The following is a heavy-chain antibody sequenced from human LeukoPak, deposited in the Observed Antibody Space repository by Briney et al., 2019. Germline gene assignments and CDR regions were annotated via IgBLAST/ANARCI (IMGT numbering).Heavy chain of an antibody. Sequence: SETLSLTCTISGGSVNSGSSYWSWIRQPPGKGLEWIGYIYHSGTTNYNPSLKSRVTISVDTSKNQFSLKLSSVTAADTAVYYCARGGCSGGSCREGYFDYWGQGTLATVSS. D-gene: IGHD2-15*01. J-gene: IGHJ4*02. CDR2: IYHSGTT. CDR1: GGSVNSGSSY. CDR3: ARGGCSGGSCREGYFDY. V-gene: IGHV4-61*01.